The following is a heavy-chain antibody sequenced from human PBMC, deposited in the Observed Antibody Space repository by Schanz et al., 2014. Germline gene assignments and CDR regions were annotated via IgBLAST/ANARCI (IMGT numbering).Heavy chain of an antibody. D-gene: IGHD1-26*01. CDR1: GFTFSSYW. Sequence: DVQLLESGGGLVQPGGSLRLSCAASGFTFSSYWMSWVRQAPGKGLEWVAAMSYDGSIKYYGDSVKGRFTISRDNAKNSGSLRMRRLAVWERAVYYCDSGRQVSGLQKGLQFWGRCTLVIVSS. V-gene: IGHV3-7*02. J-gene: IGHJ1*01. CDR3: DSGRQVSGLQKGLQF. CDR2: MSYDGSIK.